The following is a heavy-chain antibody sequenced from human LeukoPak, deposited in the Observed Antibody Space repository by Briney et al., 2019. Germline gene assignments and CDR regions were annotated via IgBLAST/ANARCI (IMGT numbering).Heavy chain of an antibody. D-gene: IGHD6-13*01. CDR2: IIPIFGTA. Sequence: SVKVSCKASRGSFSISAISWVSQAPGQGLEWMGGIIPIFGTANSAQKFQGRVTITADKSTSTAYMELSSLRSEDTAVYYCARDGAAAGTDAFDIWGQGTMVTVSS. CDR1: RGSFSISA. V-gene: IGHV1-69*06. CDR3: ARDGAAAGTDAFDI. J-gene: IGHJ3*02.